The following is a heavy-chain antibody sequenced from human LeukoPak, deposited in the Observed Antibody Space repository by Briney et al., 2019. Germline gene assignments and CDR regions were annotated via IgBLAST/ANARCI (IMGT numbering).Heavy chain of an antibody. CDR1: GFTFSDYY. J-gene: IGHJ6*03. CDR2: VSSSGSTT. CDR3: ASCPNYYYYMDV. Sequence: GGSLRLSCAASGFTFSDYYMSWIRQAPGKGLEWVSYVSSSGSTTFYSDSVKGRFTISRDNAKNSLSLQMNNLRAEDTAVYYCASCPNYYYYMDVWGKGTTVTVSS. V-gene: IGHV3-11*04.